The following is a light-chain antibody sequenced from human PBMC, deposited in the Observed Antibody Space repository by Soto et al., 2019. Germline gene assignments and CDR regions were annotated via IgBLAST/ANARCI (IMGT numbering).Light chain of an antibody. Sequence: DIQMTQSPSSLSASVGDRVTITCRASQSIGTYLNWYQQKPGKAPKLLIYGASSLQSGVPPRFSGSGSGTEFTLTISSLQPDDFATYYCQQYNSYWTFGQGTKVDIK. V-gene: IGKV1-5*01. CDR2: GAS. CDR3: QQYNSYWT. CDR1: QSIGTY. J-gene: IGKJ1*01.